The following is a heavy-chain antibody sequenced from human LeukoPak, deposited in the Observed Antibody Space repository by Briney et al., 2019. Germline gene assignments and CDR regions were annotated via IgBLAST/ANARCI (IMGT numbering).Heavy chain of an antibody. D-gene: IGHD3-22*01. CDR2: IYHSGST. V-gene: IGHV4-34*01. CDR3: ARTYYYDSSSYLIDAFDI. CDR1: GGSFSGYY. J-gene: IGHJ3*02. Sequence: SETLSLTCAVYGGSFSGYYWSWIRQPPGKGLEWIGSIYHSGSTYYNPSLKSRVTISVDTSKNQFSLKLSSVTAADTAVYYCARTYYYDSSSYLIDAFDIWGQGTMVTVSS.